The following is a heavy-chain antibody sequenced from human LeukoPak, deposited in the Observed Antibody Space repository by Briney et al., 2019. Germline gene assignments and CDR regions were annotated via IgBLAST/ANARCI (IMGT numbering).Heavy chain of an antibody. J-gene: IGHJ5*02. CDR1: GYTFTSYG. CDR2: ISAYNGNT. V-gene: IGHV1-18*01. Sequence: ASVKVSCKASGYTFTSYGISWVRQAPGQGLEWMGWISAYNGNTNYAQKLQGRVTMTTDTSTSTAYMELRSLRSDDTAVYYCARDRGTYSSGWYVVDWFDPWGQGTLVTVSS. CDR3: ARDRGTYSSGWYVVDWFDP. D-gene: IGHD6-19*01.